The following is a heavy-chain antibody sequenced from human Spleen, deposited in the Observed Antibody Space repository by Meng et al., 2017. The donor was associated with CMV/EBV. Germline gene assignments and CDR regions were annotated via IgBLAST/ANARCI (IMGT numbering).Heavy chain of an antibody. CDR1: GLIFEDYG. CDR3: ARGILVWFGETRWSYYFDY. Sequence: GESLKISCAASGLIFEDYGMSWVRQAPGKGLEWVAGITWNGDFTGYADSVKGRFTISRDNAKNSLYLQMTSLRAEDTALYYCARGILVWFGETRWSYYFDYWGQGTRVTVSS. V-gene: IGHV3-20*04. J-gene: IGHJ4*02. CDR2: ITWNGDFT. D-gene: IGHD3-10*01.